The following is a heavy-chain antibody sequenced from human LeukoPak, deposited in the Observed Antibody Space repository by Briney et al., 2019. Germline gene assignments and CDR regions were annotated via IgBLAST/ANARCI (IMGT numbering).Heavy chain of an antibody. CDR2: IYPGDSDT. CDR1: GYSFTNYW. J-gene: IGHJ4*02. Sequence: GESLKISCKGSGYSFTNYWIGWVRQMPGKGLEWMGVIYPGDSDTRYSPSFQGQVTISADKSISTAYLQWSSLKASDTAMYYCARLSYYYDSSGYYRYFDYWGQGTLVTVS. CDR3: ARLSYYYDSSGYYRYFDY. D-gene: IGHD3-22*01. V-gene: IGHV5-51*01.